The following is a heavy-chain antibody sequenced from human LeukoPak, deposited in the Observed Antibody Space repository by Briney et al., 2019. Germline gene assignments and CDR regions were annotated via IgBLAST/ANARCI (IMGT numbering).Heavy chain of an antibody. CDR1: GLTFSSEY. CDR2: IYGAGAT. CDR3: ARLLPASRHYFDY. Sequence: GGSLRLSCAAYGLTFSSEYLAWVRQAPGKGLEWISVIYGAGATYYADSVQGRFTISRDTYSNALYLQMNSLRAEDTAVYHCARLLPASRHYFDYWGQGTLVTVSS. J-gene: IGHJ4*02. V-gene: IGHV3-53*01. D-gene: IGHD6-6*01.